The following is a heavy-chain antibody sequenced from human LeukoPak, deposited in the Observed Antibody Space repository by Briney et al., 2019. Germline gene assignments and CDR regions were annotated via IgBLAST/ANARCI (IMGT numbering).Heavy chain of an antibody. CDR1: GGSISSGDYY. CDR2: IYYSGST. CDR3: ARHVDTALARVDY. J-gene: IGHJ4*02. V-gene: IGHV4-30-4*01. D-gene: IGHD5-18*01. Sequence: KSSETLSLTCTVSGGSISSGDYYWSWIRQPPGKGLEWIGYIYYSGSTYYNPSLKSRVTISVDTSKNQFSLKLSSVTAADTAVYYCARHVDTALARVDYWGQGTLVTVSS.